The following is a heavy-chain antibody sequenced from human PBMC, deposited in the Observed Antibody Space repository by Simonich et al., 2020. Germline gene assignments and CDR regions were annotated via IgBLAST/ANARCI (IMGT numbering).Heavy chain of an antibody. Sequence: QVQLVQSGAEVKKPGASVKVSCKASGYTFTSYGISWVRQAPGQGLEWMGVSSAYNGNTNDEQKLQGRVTMTSDTSTSTAYMELRSLRSDDTAVYYCARASRGTWWYYYFDYWGQGTLVTVSS. J-gene: IGHJ4*02. V-gene: IGHV1-18*01. CDR2: SSAYNGNT. CDR3: ARASRGTWWYYYFDY. CDR1: GYTFTSYG. D-gene: IGHD2-15*01.